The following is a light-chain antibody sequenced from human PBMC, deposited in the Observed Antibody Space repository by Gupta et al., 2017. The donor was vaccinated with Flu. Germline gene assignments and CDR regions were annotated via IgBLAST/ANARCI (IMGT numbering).Light chain of an antibody. CDR2: LAS. CDR1: QTVLYSLDNKNY. CDR3: QQYLSIPRT. Sequence: DIVMTQSPDSLAVSLGERATINCRSSQTVLYSLDNKNYLAWYQQRPGQPPKLLIYLASTRESGVPDRFSGSGSGTDFTLTISSRQAEDVAVYYCQQYLSIPRTFGQGTXVEIK. J-gene: IGKJ1*01. V-gene: IGKV4-1*01.